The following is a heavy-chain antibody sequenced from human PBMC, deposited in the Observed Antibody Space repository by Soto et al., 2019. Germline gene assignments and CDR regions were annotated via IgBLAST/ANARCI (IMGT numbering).Heavy chain of an antibody. CDR2: VNHSGGI. V-gene: IGHV4-34*02. D-gene: IGHD3-22*01. Sequence: QVQLQQWGAGLLKPSETLSLTCVVYGGSFSGYYWSWIRQPPGKGLEWFGEVNHSGGIDYNPSLKSRVTISVDTSKNQFCLQLSSVTAADTAVYYCAGRNGYYSGIDYWGQGTLVTVSS. CDR3: AGRNGYYSGIDY. J-gene: IGHJ4*02. CDR1: GGSFSGYY.